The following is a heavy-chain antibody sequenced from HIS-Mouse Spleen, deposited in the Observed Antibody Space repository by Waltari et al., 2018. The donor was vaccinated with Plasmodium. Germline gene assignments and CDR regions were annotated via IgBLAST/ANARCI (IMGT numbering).Heavy chain of an antibody. CDR3: ARAPIRDAFDI. D-gene: IGHD3-9*01. V-gene: IGHV4-34*12. CDR2: IIHSGST. CDR1: GGSCSGSD. J-gene: IGHJ3*02. Sequence: QVQLQQWGAGLLMPSETLSLTCAVHGGSCSGSDCSWSRQPPGTGLEWIGEIIHSGSTNYHPALKSRVTISVDTSKTQFSLKLSSVTAADPAVYSCARAPIRDAFDIWGQGTMVTVSS.